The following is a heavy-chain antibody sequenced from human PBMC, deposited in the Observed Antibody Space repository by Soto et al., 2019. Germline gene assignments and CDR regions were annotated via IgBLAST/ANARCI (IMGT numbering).Heavy chain of an antibody. Sequence: PSETLSLTCTVSGGSISNDYYYWSWIRQPPGRGLEWIGYIYYSGRTYYNPSLKSRLFISLDISKDQFSLRLSSVTAADTAVYYCARGGAITDFYFDSWGQGTLVTVSS. CDR1: GGSISNDYYY. J-gene: IGHJ4*02. V-gene: IGHV4-30-4*01. D-gene: IGHD3-16*01. CDR2: IYYSGRT. CDR3: ARGGAITDFYFDS.